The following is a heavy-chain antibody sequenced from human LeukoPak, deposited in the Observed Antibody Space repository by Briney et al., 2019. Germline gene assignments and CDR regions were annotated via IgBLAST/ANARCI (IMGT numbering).Heavy chain of an antibody. D-gene: IGHD1-26*01. CDR2: TNPNSGGT. CDR3: ARDTGSYKEGPVDY. Sequence: WASVKVSCKASGYTFTGYYMHWVRQAPGQGLEWMGWTNPNSGGTNYAQKFQGRVTMTRDTSISTAYMELSRLRSDDTAVYYCARDTGSYKEGPVDYWGQGTLVTVSS. J-gene: IGHJ4*02. V-gene: IGHV1-2*02. CDR1: GYTFTGYY.